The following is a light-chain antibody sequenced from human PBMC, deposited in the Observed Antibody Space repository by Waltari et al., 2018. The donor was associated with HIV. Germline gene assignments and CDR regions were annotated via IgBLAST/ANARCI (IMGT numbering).Light chain of an antibody. CDR2: DDS. J-gene: IGLJ3*02. Sequence: SYVLTQPPSVSVAPGQTARIPCRGDTNINKGVHWYQHKPGQAPVLVVYDDSDRPSGIPDRFSGFNSENTATLTITRVEVGDEADYYCQVWGSDNDHPVFGGGTKVTVL. CDR3: QVWGSDNDHPV. CDR1: TNINKG. V-gene: IGLV3-21*02.